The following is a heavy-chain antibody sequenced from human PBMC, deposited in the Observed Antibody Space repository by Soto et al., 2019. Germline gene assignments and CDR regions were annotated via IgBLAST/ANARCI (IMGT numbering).Heavy chain of an antibody. CDR3: ARNGDIVLMVYATRFDP. Sequence: SETLSLTCAVSGGSISSSNWWSWVRQPPGKGLEWIGEIYHSGSTNYNPSLKSRVTISVDKSKNQFSLKLSSVTAADTAVYYCARNGDIVLMVYATRFDPWGQGTLVTVSS. CDR1: GGSISSSNW. V-gene: IGHV4-4*02. D-gene: IGHD2-8*01. CDR2: IYHSGST. J-gene: IGHJ5*02.